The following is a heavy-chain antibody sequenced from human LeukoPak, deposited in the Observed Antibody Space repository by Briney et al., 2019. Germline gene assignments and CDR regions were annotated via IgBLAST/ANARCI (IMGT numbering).Heavy chain of an antibody. D-gene: IGHD1-20*01. Sequence: PSETLSLTCAVYGGSFSGYYWSWIRQPPGKGLEWIGEINHSGSTNYNPSLKSRVTMSVDTSKNQFSLKLSSVTAADTAVYYCARDLGNNWNVGDWFDPWGQGTLVTVSS. CDR1: GGSFSGYY. J-gene: IGHJ5*02. V-gene: IGHV4-34*01. CDR2: INHSGST. CDR3: ARDLGNNWNVGDWFDP.